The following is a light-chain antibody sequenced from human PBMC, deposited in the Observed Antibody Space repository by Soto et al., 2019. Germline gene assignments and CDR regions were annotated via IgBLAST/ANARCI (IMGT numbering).Light chain of an antibody. CDR3: QSYDSSLSRRWV. Sequence: QSVLTQPPSVSGAPGQRVTISCTGSSSNIGAGYPVHWYQQLPGTAPKLLVAGNRPSGVPDRFSVSKSGASASLAITGLQTEDEADYYCQSYDSSLSRRWVFGGGTKLTVL. CDR1: SSNIGAGYP. V-gene: IGLV1-40*01. J-gene: IGLJ3*02. CDR2: G.